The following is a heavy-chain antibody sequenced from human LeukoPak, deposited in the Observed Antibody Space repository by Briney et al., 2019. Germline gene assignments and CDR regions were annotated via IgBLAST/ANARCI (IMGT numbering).Heavy chain of an antibody. CDR3: ARDIAAAGMEGYYYYYMDV. D-gene: IGHD6-13*01. CDR1: GYTFTGYY. V-gene: IGHV1-2*02. Sequence: GASVKVSCKASGYTFTGYYMHWVRQAPGQGLEWMGWINPNSGGTNYAQKFQGRVTMTRDTSISTAYMELSRLRSADTAVYYCARDIAAAGMEGYYYYYMDVWGKGTTVTISS. J-gene: IGHJ6*03. CDR2: INPNSGGT.